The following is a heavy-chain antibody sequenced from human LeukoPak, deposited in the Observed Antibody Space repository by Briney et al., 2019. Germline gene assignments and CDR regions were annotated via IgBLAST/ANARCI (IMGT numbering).Heavy chain of an antibody. CDR1: GYSLTGYY. J-gene: IGHJ4*02. CDR2: MNPNSGNT. Sequence: GASVKVSCKASGYSLTGYYMHWVRQATGQGLEWMGWMNPNSGNTGYAQKFQGRVTMTRNTSISTAYMELSSLRSEDTAVYYCARVGIIVGADFDYWGQGTLVTVSS. CDR3: ARVGIIVGADFDY. V-gene: IGHV1-8*02. D-gene: IGHD1-26*01.